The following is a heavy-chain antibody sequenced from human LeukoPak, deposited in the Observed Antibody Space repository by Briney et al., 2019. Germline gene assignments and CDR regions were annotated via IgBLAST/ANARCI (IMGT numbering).Heavy chain of an antibody. V-gene: IGHV4-39*01. J-gene: IGHJ6*03. CDR3: ASNFKWGGYYMDV. Sequence: SETLSLTCSVSGGSISSSSYYWGWIRQPPGKGLEWIGSIYYSGSTYYNPSLKSRVTISVDTPKNQFSLKLSSVTAADTAVYYCASNFKWGGYYMDVWGKGTTVTISS. CDR2: IYYSGST. CDR1: GGSISSSSYY. D-gene: IGHD7-27*01.